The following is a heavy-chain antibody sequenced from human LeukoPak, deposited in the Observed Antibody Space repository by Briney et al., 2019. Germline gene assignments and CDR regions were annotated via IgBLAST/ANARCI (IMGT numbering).Heavy chain of an antibody. J-gene: IGHJ4*02. Sequence: GGSLRLSCAASGFTFSSYSMNWVRQAPGKGLEWVSSISSSSSYIYYADSVKGRFTISRDNAKNSLYLQMNSLRAEDTAVYYCARHMVSVNSGCPDYWGQGTLVTVSS. CDR1: GFTFSSYS. CDR2: ISSSSSYI. CDR3: ARHMVSVNSGCPDY. D-gene: IGHD2-21*01. V-gene: IGHV3-21*01.